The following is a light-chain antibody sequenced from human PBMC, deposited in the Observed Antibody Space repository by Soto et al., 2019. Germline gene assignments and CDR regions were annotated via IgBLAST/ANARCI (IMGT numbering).Light chain of an antibody. CDR2: KAS. V-gene: IGKV1-5*03. CDR1: QSISSW. Sequence: DIQMTQSPSTLSASVGDRVTITCRASQSISSWLAWYQQKPGKAPKLLIYKASSLESGCPSWFSGSGSGTEFTLTISSLQPDDFATYYCQHYNSYSGTFGQGTKVEIK. J-gene: IGKJ1*01. CDR3: QHYNSYSGT.